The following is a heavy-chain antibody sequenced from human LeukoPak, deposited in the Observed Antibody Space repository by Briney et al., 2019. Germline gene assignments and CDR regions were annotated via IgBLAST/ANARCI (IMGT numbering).Heavy chain of an antibody. CDR2: IKSKTDSGTT. D-gene: IGHD4-17*01. CDR3: TTDGRTTVTPGYYYYYYMDV. CDR1: GFTFSSYW. V-gene: IGHV3-15*01. J-gene: IGHJ6*03. Sequence: GGSLRLSCAASGFTFSSYWMSWVRQAPGKGLEWVGRIKSKTDSGTTDYAAPVKGRFTISRGDSKNTLYLQMNSLKTEDTAVYYCTTDGRTTVTPGYYYYYYMDVWGKGTTVTVSS.